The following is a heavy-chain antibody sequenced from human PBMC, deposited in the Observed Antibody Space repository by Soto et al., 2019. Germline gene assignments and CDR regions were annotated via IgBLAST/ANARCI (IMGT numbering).Heavy chain of an antibody. V-gene: IGHV3-9*01. J-gene: IGHJ4*02. Sequence: EVQLMESGGDLVQPGTSLRISCVASGFTFDDHAMHWVRRTPGRGLEWVAGLSGNSDTVGYADSVKGRFTISRDNAKNSPQLQMNSLRPEDTALYYCAKDRESQLLWGDFEYWGQGTRVTVPS. CDR1: GFTFDDHA. D-gene: IGHD2-2*01. CDR3: AKDRESQLLWGDFEY. CDR2: LSGNSDTV.